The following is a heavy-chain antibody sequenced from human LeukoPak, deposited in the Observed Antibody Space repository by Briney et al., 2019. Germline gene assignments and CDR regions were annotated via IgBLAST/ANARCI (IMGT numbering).Heavy chain of an antibody. CDR2: IYTNGNT. CDR1: GFTVSTDY. D-gene: IGHD1-14*01. V-gene: IGHV3-66*02. CDR3: ARGEPFDV. J-gene: IGHJ3*01. Sequence: GGSLRLSCAASGFTVSTDYMSWVRQAPGKGLEWVSVIYTNGNTYYAASVKGRFTISRDNSENTLDLQMSSLRAEDTAVYYCARGEPFDVWGQGTMVTVSS.